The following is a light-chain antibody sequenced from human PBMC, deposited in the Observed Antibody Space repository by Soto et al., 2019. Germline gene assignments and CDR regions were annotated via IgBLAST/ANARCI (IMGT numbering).Light chain of an antibody. Sequence: QSVLTQPPSVSGSPGQSVTISCTGTSSDFVNFNRVSWYQQPPGTAPKLLISEVSRRPSGVPDRFSGSKSGNTASLTISGLQTEDEADYYCSLYTRGTTVFGTGTKVTVL. V-gene: IGLV2-18*01. CDR2: EVS. CDR3: SLYTRGTTV. J-gene: IGLJ1*01. CDR1: SSDFVNFNR.